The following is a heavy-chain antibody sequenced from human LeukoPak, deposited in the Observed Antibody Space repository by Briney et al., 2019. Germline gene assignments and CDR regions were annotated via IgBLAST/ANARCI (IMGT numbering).Heavy chain of an antibody. CDR1: GGSISSSSYY. D-gene: IGHD5-12*01. CDR3: ARVRGSSGYAPFDS. J-gene: IGHJ4*02. CDR2: IYYSGST. V-gene: IGHV4-39*06. Sequence: PSETLSLTCTVSGGSISSSSYYWGWIRQPPGKGLEGIGSIYYSGSTYYNPSLKSRVTISVDTSKNQFPLKLSSVTAPDTAVYYCARVRGSSGYAPFDSWGQGSLAPVSS.